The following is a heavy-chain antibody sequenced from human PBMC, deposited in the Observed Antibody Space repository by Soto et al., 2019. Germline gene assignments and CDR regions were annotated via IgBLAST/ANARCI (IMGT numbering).Heavy chain of an antibody. J-gene: IGHJ5*01. D-gene: IGHD6-13*01. CDR3: ASEYWTGTSWYSRMFVY. CDR2: ISSTSTYI. V-gene: IGHV3-21*01. CDR1: GFTFSRYS. Sequence: GGSLRLSCEGSGFTFSRYSMNWVRQAPGQGLEWDASISSTSTYIYYGDFVKGRFSLARANAKNSLYLQMDCLRDEDPALFLFASEYWTGTSWYSRMFVYWGQGALVTVSS.